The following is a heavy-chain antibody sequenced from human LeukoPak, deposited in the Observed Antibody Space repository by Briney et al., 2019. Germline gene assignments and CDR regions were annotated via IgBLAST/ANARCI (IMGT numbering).Heavy chain of an antibody. CDR2: IKQDGSEK. CDR3: ARGQVTTVTGLASFDI. Sequence: GGSLRLSCAASGLTFSSYWMSWVRQAPGKGLEWVANIKQDGSEKYYVDSVKGRFTISRDNAKNSLYLQMHSLRAEDKAVYYCARGQVTTVTGLASFDIWGQGTMVTVSS. CDR1: GLTFSSYW. J-gene: IGHJ3*02. V-gene: IGHV3-7*04. D-gene: IGHD4-17*01.